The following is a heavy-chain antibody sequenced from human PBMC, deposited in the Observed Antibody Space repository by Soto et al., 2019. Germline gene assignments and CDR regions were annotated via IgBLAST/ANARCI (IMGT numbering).Heavy chain of an antibody. Sequence: SETLSLTCTVSGGSISSDYWTWIRQPPGERLEWIGYIYYNGNTNYNSSLKSRVTISIDTSKNQFSLKLNSVTAADSAVYFCARLASTSGFTFDSWGRGTLVTVSS. J-gene: IGHJ4*01. CDR2: IYYNGNT. V-gene: IGHV4-59*01. CDR1: GGSISSDY. CDR3: ARLASTSGFTFDS. D-gene: IGHD3-9*01.